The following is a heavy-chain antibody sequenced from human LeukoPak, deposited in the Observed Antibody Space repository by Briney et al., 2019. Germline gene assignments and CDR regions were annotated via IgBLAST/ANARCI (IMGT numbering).Heavy chain of an antibody. J-gene: IGHJ4*02. Sequence: GGSLRLSCVASGFTLSSYNMKWVRQAPGKRLEWVSSISWRSSDIEYADSVKGRFTISRDIDKKSLYLQMNSLRPEDTAVYYCAKAIWVAATSSWFCLDYWGQGTLVTVSS. CDR2: ISWRSSDI. CDR3: AKAIWVAATSSWFCLDY. D-gene: IGHD3-10*01. CDR1: GFTLSSYN. V-gene: IGHV3-21*01.